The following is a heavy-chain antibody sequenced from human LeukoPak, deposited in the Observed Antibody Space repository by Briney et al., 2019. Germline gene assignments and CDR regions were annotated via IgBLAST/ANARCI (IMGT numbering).Heavy chain of an antibody. CDR1: GFTFSSYA. D-gene: IGHD3-10*01. Sequence: GGSLRLSCAASGFTFSSYAMHWVRQAPGKGLEWVGRIKSKTDGGTTDYAAPVKGRFTISRDDSKNTLYLQMNSLKTEDTAVYYCTTDPAWFGELLYGAAFDIWGQGTMVTVSS. V-gene: IGHV3-15*01. CDR2: IKSKTDGGTT. CDR3: TTDPAWFGELLYGAAFDI. J-gene: IGHJ3*02.